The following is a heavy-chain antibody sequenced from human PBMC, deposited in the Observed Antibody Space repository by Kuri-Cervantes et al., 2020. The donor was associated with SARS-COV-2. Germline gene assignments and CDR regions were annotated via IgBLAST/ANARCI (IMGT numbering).Heavy chain of an antibody. CDR2: ISYDGSNK. V-gene: IGHV3-30-3*01. CDR3: TTPAVLRFLEWNFDY. D-gene: IGHD3-3*01. Sequence: KGLEWVAVISYDGSNKYYADSVKGRFTISRDNSKNTLYLQMNSLRAEDTAVYYCTTPAVLRFLEWNFDYWGQGTLVTVSS. J-gene: IGHJ4*02.